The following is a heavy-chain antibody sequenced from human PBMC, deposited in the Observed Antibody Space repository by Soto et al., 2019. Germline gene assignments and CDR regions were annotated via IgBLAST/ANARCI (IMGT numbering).Heavy chain of an antibody. CDR2: ISHDGSNK. V-gene: IGHV3-30*18. CDR3: AKDIAMVRGVIIGMDV. CDR1: GFTFSNYD. D-gene: IGHD3-10*01. J-gene: IGHJ6*02. Sequence: QVQLVESGGGVVQPGRSLRLSCAASGFTFSNYDMHWVRQAPGKGLEWVAVISHDGSNKYYPDSVKGRFTISRDNSRDTLFLQMNSLRAEDTAVYYCAKDIAMVRGVIIGMDVWGQGTTVTVSS.